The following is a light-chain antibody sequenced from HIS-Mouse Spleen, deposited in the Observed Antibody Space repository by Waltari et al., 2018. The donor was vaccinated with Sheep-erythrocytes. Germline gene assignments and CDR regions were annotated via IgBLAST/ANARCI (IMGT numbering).Light chain of an antibody. CDR2: AAS. CDR3: LQDYNYPYT. V-gene: IGKV1-6*01. CDR1: KGIRND. Sequence: AIQMTQSPSSLSASVGDRVTITCRASKGIRNDLGWYPQKPGNAPKLLIYAASSLQSGVPSRFSGSGSGTDFTLTISSLQPEDFATYYCLQDYNYPYTFGQGTKLEIK. J-gene: IGKJ2*01.